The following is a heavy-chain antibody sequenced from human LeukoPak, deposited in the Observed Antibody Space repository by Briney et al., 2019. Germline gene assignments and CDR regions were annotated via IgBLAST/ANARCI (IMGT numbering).Heavy chain of an antibody. CDR1: GGXFSGYY. Sequence: SETLSLTCAVYGGXFSGYYWSWIRQPPGKGREWLGEMNHSGSTNYNPSLKSRVTISVDTSKNQFSLKLSSVTAADTAVYYCAREETEDLNHGMDVWGQGTTVTVSS. V-gene: IGHV4-34*01. J-gene: IGHJ6*02. CDR2: MNHSGST. CDR3: AREETEDLNHGMDV.